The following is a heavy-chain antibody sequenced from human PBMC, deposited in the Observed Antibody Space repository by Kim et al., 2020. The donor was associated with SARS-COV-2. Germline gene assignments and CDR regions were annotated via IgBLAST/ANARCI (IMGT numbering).Heavy chain of an antibody. Sequence: GNTNYAQKLQGRVTMTTDTSTSTAYMELRNLRSDDTAVYFCARDVRYFDYWGQGTLVTVSS. CDR3: ARDVRYFDY. V-gene: IGHV1-18*01. CDR2: GNT. J-gene: IGHJ4*02.